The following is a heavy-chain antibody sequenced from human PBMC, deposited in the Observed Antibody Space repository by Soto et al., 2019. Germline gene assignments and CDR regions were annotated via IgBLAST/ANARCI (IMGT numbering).Heavy chain of an antibody. V-gene: IGHV3-21*01. CDR2: ISSSGSYI. CDR1: GFTFSTYS. D-gene: IGHD6-6*01. J-gene: IGHJ4*02. CDR3: ARDYSSSSGDFDY. Sequence: ESGGGLVKPGGSLRLSCAASGFTFSTYSMNWVRQAPGKGLEWVSSISSSGSYIYYADSLKGRFTISRDNAKNSLYLQMNSLRAEDTAVYYCARDYSSSSGDFDYWGQGTLVTVSS.